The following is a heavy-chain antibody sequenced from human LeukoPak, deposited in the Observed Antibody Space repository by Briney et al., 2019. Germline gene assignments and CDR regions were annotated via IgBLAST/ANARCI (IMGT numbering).Heavy chain of an antibody. Sequence: SETLSLTCAVSGGSISSGGYSWSWIRQPPGKGLEWIGEINHSGSTNYNPSLKSRVTISVDTSKNQFSLKLSSVTAADTAVYYCANPSGIWGQGTMVTVSS. CDR2: INHSGST. J-gene: IGHJ3*02. CDR3: ANPSGI. V-gene: IGHV4-30-2*01. D-gene: IGHD3-10*01. CDR1: GGSISSGGYS.